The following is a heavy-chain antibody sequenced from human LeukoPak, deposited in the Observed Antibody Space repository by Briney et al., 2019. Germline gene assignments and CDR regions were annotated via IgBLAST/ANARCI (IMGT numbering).Heavy chain of an antibody. CDR1: GFTFSSYG. J-gene: IGHJ4*02. CDR3: AKVDYPTFDY. CDR2: ITGSGGST. Sequence: PGGSLRLSCAASGFTFSSYGMTWVRQAPGKGLEWVSIITGSGGSTYYADSVKGRFTISRDNSKNTLYLRMNSLRAEDTAIYYCAKVDYPTFDYWGQGTLVTVSS. V-gene: IGHV3-23*01. D-gene: IGHD3-16*01.